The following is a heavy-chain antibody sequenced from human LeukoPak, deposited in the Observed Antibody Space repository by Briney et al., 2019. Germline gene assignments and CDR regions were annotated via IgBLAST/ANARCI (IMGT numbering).Heavy chain of an antibody. CDR3: ARHLERRDGYNPDY. D-gene: IGHD5-24*01. Sequence: SETLSLTCAVYGGSFSGYYWSWVRQPPGKGLEWIGEINHSGSTNYNPSLKSRVTISVDTSKNQFSLKLSSVTAADTAVYYCARHLERRDGYNPDYWGQGTLVTVSS. CDR1: GGSFSGYY. J-gene: IGHJ4*02. V-gene: IGHV4-34*01. CDR2: INHSGST.